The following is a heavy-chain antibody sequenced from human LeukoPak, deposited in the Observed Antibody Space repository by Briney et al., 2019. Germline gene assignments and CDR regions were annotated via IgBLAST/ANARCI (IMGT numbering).Heavy chain of an antibody. CDR1: GGSISSYY. D-gene: IGHD2-2*01. Sequence: SETLSLTCSVSGGSISSYYWSWIRQPPGKGLEWIGYMYYSGSTHYNPSLESRVTISIDTSKNQFSLKLSSVTAADTAVYYCARGHSRGQLRHNWFDPWGQGTLVTVSS. J-gene: IGHJ5*02. CDR2: MYYSGST. V-gene: IGHV4-59*12. CDR3: ARGHSRGQLRHNWFDP.